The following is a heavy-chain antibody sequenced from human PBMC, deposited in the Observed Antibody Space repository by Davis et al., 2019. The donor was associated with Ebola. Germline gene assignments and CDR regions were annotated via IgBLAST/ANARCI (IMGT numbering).Heavy chain of an antibody. Sequence: HTAGSLRLSCAAPGFTFSSYWMHCVRHAPGKGLVWVSRTNSDGSSTSYADSVKGRFTISSDNAKNSLYLQMNSLRAEDTAVYYCARNIGYSCYDDYWGQGTLVTVSS. CDR2: TNSDGSST. CDR3: ARNIGYSCYDDY. CDR1: GFTFSSYW. J-gene: IGHJ4*02. V-gene: IGHV3-74*01. D-gene: IGHD5-12*01.